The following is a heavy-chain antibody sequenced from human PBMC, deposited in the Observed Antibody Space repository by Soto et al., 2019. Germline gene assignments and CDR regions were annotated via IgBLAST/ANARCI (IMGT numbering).Heavy chain of an antibody. CDR1: GGSISSYY. V-gene: IGHV4-59*07. CDR3: ERLVAGGYGP. CDR2: IYYSGST. J-gene: IGHJ5*02. Sequence: PSDTLSLTCTVSGGSISSYYLSWIRQPPGKGLEWIVYIYYSGSTNYNPSLKSRVTISVDTSKNQFSLKLSSVTAADTDVYYCERLVAGGYGPWGQGTLVTVSS. D-gene: IGHD3-22*01.